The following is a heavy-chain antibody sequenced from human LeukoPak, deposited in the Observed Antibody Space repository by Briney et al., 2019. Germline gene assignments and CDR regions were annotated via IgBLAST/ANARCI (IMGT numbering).Heavy chain of an antibody. CDR2: ISSSSSTI. D-gene: IGHD3-3*01. CDR1: GFTFSTYI. Sequence: QPGGSLRLSCTASGFTFSTYITNWVRQAPGKGLEWVSYISSSSSTIYYADSVKGRFTISRDNARNSLYLQMNSLRDEDTAVYYCARDYWFFDWGQGTLVTVSS. J-gene: IGHJ4*02. V-gene: IGHV3-48*02. CDR3: ARDYWFFD.